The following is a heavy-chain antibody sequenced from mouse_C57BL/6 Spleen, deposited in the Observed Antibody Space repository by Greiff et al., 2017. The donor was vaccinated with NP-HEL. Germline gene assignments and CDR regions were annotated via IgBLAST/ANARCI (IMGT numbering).Heavy chain of an antibody. CDR2: ISYDGSN. CDR3: ATGGGEDYFDY. Sequence: VQLQQSGPGLVKPSQSLSLTCSVTGYSITSGYYWNWIRQFPGNKLEWMGYISYDGSNNYNPSLKNRISITLDTSKNQFFLKLNSVTTEDTATYYCATGGGEDYFDYWGQGTTLTVSS. V-gene: IGHV3-6*01. J-gene: IGHJ2*01. CDR1: GYSITSGYY. D-gene: IGHD1-1*02.